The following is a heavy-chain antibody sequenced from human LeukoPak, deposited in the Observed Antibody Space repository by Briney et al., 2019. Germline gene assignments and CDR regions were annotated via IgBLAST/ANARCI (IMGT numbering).Heavy chain of an antibody. Sequence: PSETLSLTCTVSGDSISSGPYYWGWIRQPPGKGLEYVGYIYYSGYTNYNPSLKSRVTISVDTSKNQFSLKLSSVTAADTAVYYCARETSQKGAHYMDVWGKGTTVTISS. D-gene: IGHD3-16*01. J-gene: IGHJ6*03. CDR1: GDSISSGPYY. CDR3: ARETSQKGAHYMDV. V-gene: IGHV4-61*01. CDR2: IYYSGYT.